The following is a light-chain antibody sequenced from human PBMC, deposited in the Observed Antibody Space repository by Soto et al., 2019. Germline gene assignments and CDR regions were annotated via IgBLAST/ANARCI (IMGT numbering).Light chain of an antibody. J-gene: IGLJ1*01. CDR1: TSNIGDNF. CDR3: AAWDDRLSGFV. V-gene: IGLV1-47*01. Sequence: QSVLTQPPSASGTPGQRVTISCSGTTSNIGDNFVYWFQQIPGTAPKLLILRDSQRPSGVPDRFSGSKAGTSASLTISGLRSEDDAYYYCAAWDDRLSGFVFATGTKLTVL. CDR2: RDS.